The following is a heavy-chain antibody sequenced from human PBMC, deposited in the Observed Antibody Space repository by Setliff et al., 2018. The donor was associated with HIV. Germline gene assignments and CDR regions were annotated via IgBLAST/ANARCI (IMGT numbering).Heavy chain of an antibody. CDR1: GFTFSSYF. J-gene: IGHJ4*02. D-gene: IGHD2-2*01. CDR3: ARRGYCSSTTCYYDY. V-gene: IGHV3-64*02. Sequence: PGGSLRLSCAASGFTFSSYFMHWVRQAPGKGLEYVSAISSNGGSTYYADSVKGRFTISRDNSKNTLYLQMGNLRAEDMAVYYCARRGYCSSTTCYYDYWGQGTLVTVS. CDR2: ISSNGGST.